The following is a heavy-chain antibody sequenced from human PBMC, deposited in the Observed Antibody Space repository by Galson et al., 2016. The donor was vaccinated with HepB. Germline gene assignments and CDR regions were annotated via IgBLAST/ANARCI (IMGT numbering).Heavy chain of an antibody. CDR3: AKDSGYSQPYFDH. CDR2: ISYDGSDK. D-gene: IGHD3-22*01. J-gene: IGHJ4*02. CDR1: GFSFSYYG. V-gene: IGHV3-30*18. Sequence: SLRLSCAASGFSFSYYGMPWVRQAPGKGLERVASISYDGSDKNYADSVKGRFTLSRDTSKNTLFLQMSSLRVEDTAVYYCAKDSGYSQPYFDHWGQGTLVTVSS.